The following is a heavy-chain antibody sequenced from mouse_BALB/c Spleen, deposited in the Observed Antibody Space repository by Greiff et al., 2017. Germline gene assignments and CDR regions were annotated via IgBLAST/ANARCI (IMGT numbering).Heavy chain of an antibody. CDR1: GFNIKDSY. J-gene: IGHJ4*01. D-gene: IGHD2-2*01. CDR3: ASRGYYGYDGRMDY. CDR2: IDPANGNT. V-gene: IGHV14-3*02. Sequence: EVQLQQSGAELVKPGASVKLSCTASGFNIKDSYMHWVKQRPEQGLEWIGRIDPANGNTKYDPKFQGKATITADTSSNTAYLQLSSLTSEDTAVYYCASRGYYGYDGRMDYWGQGTSVTVSS.